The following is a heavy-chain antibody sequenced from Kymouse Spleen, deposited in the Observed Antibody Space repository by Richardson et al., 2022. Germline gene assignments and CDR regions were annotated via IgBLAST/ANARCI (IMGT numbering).Heavy chain of an antibody. J-gene: IGHJ4*02. CDR3: TKYYDILTGYSSFDY. CDR1: GFTFSNAW. V-gene: IGHV3-15*01. CDR2: IKSKTDGGTT. Sequence: EVQLVESGGGLVKPGGSLRLSCAASGFTFSNAWMSWVRQAPGKGLEWVGRIKSKTDGGTTDYAAPVKGRFTISRDDSKNTLYLQMNSLKTEDTAVYYCTKYYDILTGYSSFDYWGQGTLVTVSS. D-gene: IGHD3-9*01.